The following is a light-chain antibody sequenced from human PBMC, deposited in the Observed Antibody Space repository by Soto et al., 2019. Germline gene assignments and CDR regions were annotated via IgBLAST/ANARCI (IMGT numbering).Light chain of an antibody. Sequence: QSVLAQPASVSGSPGQSITISCTGTSSDIGGHDDVSWYQQHPGKVPKLLIYGVTDRPSGVSNRFSGSKSGNVASLTISGLQAEDEADYYCCSYTSDLTPYVFGTGTKVT. CDR3: CSYTSDLTPYV. J-gene: IGLJ1*01. CDR1: SSDIGGHDD. V-gene: IGLV2-14*03. CDR2: GVT.